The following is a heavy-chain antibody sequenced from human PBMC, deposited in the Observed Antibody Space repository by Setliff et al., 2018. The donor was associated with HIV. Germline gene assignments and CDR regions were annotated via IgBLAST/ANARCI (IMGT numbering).Heavy chain of an antibody. J-gene: IGHJ4*02. D-gene: IGHD7-27*01. CDR3: AKLGDSTGVYSYFDY. Sequence: PSETLSLTCSVFRGSLSSGGYYWSWIRQHPGKGLEWIGYIYHSGGTYYTPSLQSRVTMSLDTSKNQFSLKLSSVTAADTAVYYCAKLGDSTGVYSYFDYWGQGMLVTVSS. V-gene: IGHV4-31*03. CDR2: IYHSGGT. CDR1: RGSLSSGGYY.